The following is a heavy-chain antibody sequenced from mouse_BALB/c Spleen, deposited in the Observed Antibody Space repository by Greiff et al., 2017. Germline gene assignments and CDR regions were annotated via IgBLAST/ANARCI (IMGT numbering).Heavy chain of an antibody. D-gene: IGHD4-1*01. V-gene: IGHV5-6-3*01. CDR1: GFTFSSYG. CDR2: INSNGGST. CDR3: ARDGLTGTAWFAY. Sequence: EVQGVESGGGLVQPGGSLKLSCAASGFTFSSYGMSWVRQTPDKRLELVATINSNGGSTYYPDSVKGRFTISRDNAKNTLYLQMSSLKSEDTAMYYCARDGLTGTAWFAYWGQGTLVTVSA. J-gene: IGHJ3*01.